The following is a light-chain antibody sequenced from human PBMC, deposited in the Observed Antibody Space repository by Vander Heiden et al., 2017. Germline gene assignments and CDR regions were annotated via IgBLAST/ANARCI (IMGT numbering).Light chain of an antibody. J-gene: IGKJ4*01. CDR2: AGA. CDR1: QNIHGF. V-gene: IGKV1-39*01. CDR3: QQSYSTPLV. Sequence: DIQMTQSPSPLSASVGDRVTISCRASQNIHGFVNWYQQKPGKAPKLLIFAGASLQTGVPSRFSGRASGTHFTLTISGLQPDDFTSYYCQQSYSTPLVFGGGTKVEVK.